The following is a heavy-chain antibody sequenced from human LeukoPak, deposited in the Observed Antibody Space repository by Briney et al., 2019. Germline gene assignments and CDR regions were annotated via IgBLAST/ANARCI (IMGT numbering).Heavy chain of an antibody. D-gene: IGHD3-22*01. CDR3: ARGFRGWYYDTALPNAFDI. J-gene: IGHJ3*02. V-gene: IGHV3-21*01. Sequence: PGGSLRLSCAASGFTFSSYSMNWVRQAPGKGLEWVSSISSSSSYIYYADSVKGRFTISRDNAKNSLYLQMNSLRAEDTAVYYCARGFRGWYYDTALPNAFDIWGQGTMVTVSS. CDR2: ISSSSSYI. CDR1: GFTFSSYS.